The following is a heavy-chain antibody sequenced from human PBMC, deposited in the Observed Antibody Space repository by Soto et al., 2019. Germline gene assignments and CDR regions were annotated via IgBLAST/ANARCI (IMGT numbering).Heavy chain of an antibody. Sequence: GGSLRLSCAASGFTFSDYYMSWIRQAPGKGLEWVSYISSSGSTIYYADSVKGRFTISRDNAKNSLYLQMNSLRAEDTAVYYCARLTVDFWSGYYSPCWFDPWGQGTLVTVSS. CDR2: ISSSGSTI. J-gene: IGHJ5*02. V-gene: IGHV3-11*01. D-gene: IGHD3-3*01. CDR3: ARLTVDFWSGYYSPCWFDP. CDR1: GFTFSDYY.